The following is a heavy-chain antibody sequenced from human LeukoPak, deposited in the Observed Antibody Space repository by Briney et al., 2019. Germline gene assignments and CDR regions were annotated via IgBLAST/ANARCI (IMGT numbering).Heavy chain of an antibody. CDR1: GYTFTSYG. D-gene: IGHD3-22*01. J-gene: IGHJ4*02. CDR3: VFSPYYYYDASGYSFDY. V-gene: IGHV1-18*01. CDR2: ISAYNGNT. Sequence: ASVKVSCKASGYTFTSYGISWVRQAPGQGLEWMGWISAYNGNTNYAQKLQGRVTMTRDSSTSTVYMDLSSLRSEDTAVYYCVFSPYYYYDASGYSFDYWGQGTLVTVSS.